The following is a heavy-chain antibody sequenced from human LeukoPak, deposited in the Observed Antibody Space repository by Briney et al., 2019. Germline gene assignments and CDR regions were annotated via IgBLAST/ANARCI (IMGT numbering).Heavy chain of an antibody. CDR2: INPDSDDT. V-gene: IGHV1-8*01. Sequence: GASVKVSCKASKYTLTNYDISWVRQATGQGLEWMGWINPDSDDTGYVQKFQGRVTMTRNTSISTAYMELSNLRSEDTAVYYCTRDPVTYYYDSSGPGRAFDIWGQGTMVTVSS. CDR3: TRDPVTYYYDSSGPGRAFDI. J-gene: IGHJ3*02. CDR1: KYTLTNYD. D-gene: IGHD3-22*01.